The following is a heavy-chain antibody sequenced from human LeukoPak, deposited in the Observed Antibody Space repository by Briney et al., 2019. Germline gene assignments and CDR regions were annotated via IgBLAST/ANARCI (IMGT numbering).Heavy chain of an antibody. J-gene: IGHJ3*02. V-gene: IGHV4-59*01. Sequence: SETLSLTCTVSGGSISSYYWSWIRQPPGKGLEWIGYIYYSGSTNYNPSLKSRVTISVDTSKNQLSLKLSSVTAADTAAYYCARHQRGNSDAFDIWGQGTMVTVSS. CDR1: GGSISSYY. D-gene: IGHD4-23*01. CDR2: IYYSGST. CDR3: ARHQRGNSDAFDI.